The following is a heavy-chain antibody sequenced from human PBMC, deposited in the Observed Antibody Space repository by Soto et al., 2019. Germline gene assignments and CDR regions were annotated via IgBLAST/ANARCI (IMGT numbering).Heavy chain of an antibody. Sequence: GGSLRLSCAASGFTFNSYGMHWVRQAPGKGLEWVSAISGSGGSTYYADSVKGRFTISRDNSKNTLYLQMNSLRAEDTAVYYCAKDPHRGFVTGYYDDAFDIWGQGTMVAVSS. J-gene: IGHJ3*02. CDR2: ISGSGGST. D-gene: IGHD3-9*01. V-gene: IGHV3-23*01. CDR1: GFTFNSYG. CDR3: AKDPHRGFVTGYYDDAFDI.